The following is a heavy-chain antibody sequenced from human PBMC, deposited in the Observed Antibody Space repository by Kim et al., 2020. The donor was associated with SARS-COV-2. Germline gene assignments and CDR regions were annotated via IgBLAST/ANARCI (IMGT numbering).Heavy chain of an antibody. J-gene: IGHJ4*02. V-gene: IGHV3-66*01. D-gene: IGHD2-15*01. Sequence: YADSGKGRFTISRDNSKNTLYLQRNSLTAEDTAVYYCTRDLTGGGNFFDYWGQGTLVTVSS. CDR3: TRDLTGGGNFFDY.